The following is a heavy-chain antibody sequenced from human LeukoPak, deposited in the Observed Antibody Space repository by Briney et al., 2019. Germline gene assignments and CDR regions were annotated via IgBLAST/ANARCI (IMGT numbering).Heavy chain of an antibody. CDR2: ISASNGNT. CDR3: ARVDGYNHNWFAP. Sequence: EASVKDSCKASGYTFTNYDISWVRQAPGQGLQWMGWISASNGNTNYAQKLQGRVTMTTDTSTSTAYMELRSLRSDDTAVYCCARVDGYNHNWFAPWGQGTLVTVSS. D-gene: IGHD5-24*01. V-gene: IGHV1-18*01. CDR1: GYTFTNYD. J-gene: IGHJ5*02.